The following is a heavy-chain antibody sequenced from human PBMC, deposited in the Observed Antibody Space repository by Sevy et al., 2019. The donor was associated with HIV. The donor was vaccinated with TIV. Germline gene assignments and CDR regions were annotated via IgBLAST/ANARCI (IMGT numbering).Heavy chain of an antibody. CDR2: IYPGDSDT. Sequence: GGSLRLSCKGSGYMFSDYWIGWVRQMPGKGLEWMGIIYPGDSDTIYSPSFQGQVTISADKSITTAYLQWRTLRASDSAMYFCARGARGTLPSYYYYTLDVWGQGTTVTVSS. J-gene: IGHJ6*02. V-gene: IGHV5-51*01. CDR3: ARGARGTLPSYYYYTLDV. CDR1: GYMFSDYW. D-gene: IGHD1-1*01.